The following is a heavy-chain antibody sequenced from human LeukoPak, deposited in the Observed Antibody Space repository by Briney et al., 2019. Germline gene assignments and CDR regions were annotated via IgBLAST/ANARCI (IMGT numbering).Heavy chain of an antibody. Sequence: SETLSLTCTVSGGSISSSSYYWGWIRQPPGKGLEWIGNIYYSGSAYYNPSLKSRVTISVDTSKNQFSLKLSSVTAADTAVYYCARHEGDTDYFDYWGQGTLVTVSS. CDR1: GGSISSSSYY. CDR3: ARHEGDTDYFDY. V-gene: IGHV4-39*01. J-gene: IGHJ4*02. CDR2: IYYSGSA. D-gene: IGHD5-18*01.